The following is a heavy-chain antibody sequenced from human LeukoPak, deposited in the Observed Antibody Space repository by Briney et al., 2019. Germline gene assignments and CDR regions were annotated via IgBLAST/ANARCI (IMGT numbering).Heavy chain of an antibody. V-gene: IGHV3-23*01. CDR2: MSGSGSST. CDR1: GFTFKTYV. D-gene: IGHD6-19*01. J-gene: IGHJ4*02. Sequence: GGSLRLSCAASGFTFKTYVMNWVRQVPGKGPEWVSSMSGSGSSTDYADSVKGRFTISRDNSKNTLYLQMNGLRAEDTALYYCAKDAQGLVRGGIYFDFWGQGSLVTVSS. CDR3: AKDAQGLVRGGIYFDF.